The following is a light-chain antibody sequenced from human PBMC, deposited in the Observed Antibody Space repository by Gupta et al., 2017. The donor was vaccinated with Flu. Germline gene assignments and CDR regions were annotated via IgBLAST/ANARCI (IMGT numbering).Light chain of an antibody. CDR1: QSISSW. CDR2: EAS. J-gene: IGKJ4*01. CDR3: KQYRTSPLT. V-gene: IGKV1-5*03. Sequence: DLQMTHSPSTLSASVGDRVTITCRASQSISSWLAWYQQKPGRAPKLLIYEASNLQSGVPSRFSGGGSETEFTLTISSVQADDIATYYCKQYRTSPLTFGGGTKVE.